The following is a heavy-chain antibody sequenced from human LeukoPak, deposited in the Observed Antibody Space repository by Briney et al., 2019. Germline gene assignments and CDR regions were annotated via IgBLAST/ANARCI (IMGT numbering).Heavy chain of an antibody. CDR3: AKDSGEQQLDY. J-gene: IGHJ4*02. D-gene: IGHD6-13*01. V-gene: IGHV3-30*18. Sequence: GRSLRLSCAASGFTFSSYGMHWVRQAPGKGLEWVAVISYDGSNKYYADSVKGRFTISRDNSKNTLYLQMNSLRAEDTAVYYCAKDSGEQQLDYWGQGTLVTVSS. CDR1: GFTFSSYG. CDR2: ISYDGSNK.